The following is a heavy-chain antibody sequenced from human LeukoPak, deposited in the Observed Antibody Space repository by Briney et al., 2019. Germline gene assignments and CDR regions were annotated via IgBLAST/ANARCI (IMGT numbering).Heavy chain of an antibody. D-gene: IGHD3-22*01. J-gene: IGHJ4*02. CDR3: AKDYYDSSAPGDY. CDR1: GFSFSSYG. Sequence: GGTLRLSCEASGFSFSSYGMHWVRQAPGKGLEWVAVISYDGSNKYYADSVKGRFTISRDNSKNTLYLQMNSLRAEDTAVYYCAKDYYDSSAPGDYWGQGTLVTVSS. V-gene: IGHV3-30*18. CDR2: ISYDGSNK.